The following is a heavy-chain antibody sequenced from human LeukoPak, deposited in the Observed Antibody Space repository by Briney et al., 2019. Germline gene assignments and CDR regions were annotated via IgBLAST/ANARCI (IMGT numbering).Heavy chain of an antibody. CDR2: ISYSGST. CDR3: ARRNYYGSGSYHFDY. D-gene: IGHD3-10*01. V-gene: IGHV4-39*01. CDR1: GGSIRSSSYY. J-gene: IGHJ4*02. Sequence: SETLSLTCTVSGGSIRSSSYYWGWVRQPPGRCLEWVSTISYSGSTNYNPSLKGRVTISADTSKNQFSLKLSSVTAADTAVYYCARRNYYGSGSYHFDYWGQGTLVTVSS.